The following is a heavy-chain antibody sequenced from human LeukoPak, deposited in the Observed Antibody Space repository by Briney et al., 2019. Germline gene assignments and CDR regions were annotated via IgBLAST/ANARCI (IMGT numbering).Heavy chain of an antibody. J-gene: IGHJ1*01. D-gene: IGHD6-19*01. CDR2: INPNSGGT. CDR1: GYTFTGYY. Sequence: ASVKVSCKASGYTFTGYYMHWVRQAPGQGLEWMGWINPNSGGTNYAQKFQGRVTMTRDTSISTAYMELSRLRSDDTAVYYCAKWGSGWPEYFQHWGQGTLVTVSS. CDR3: AKWGSGWPEYFQH. V-gene: IGHV1-2*02.